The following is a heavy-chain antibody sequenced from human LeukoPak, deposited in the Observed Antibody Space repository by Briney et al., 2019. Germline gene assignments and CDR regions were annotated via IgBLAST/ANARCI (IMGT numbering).Heavy chain of an antibody. CDR2: ISPSSDFI. CDR3: ARWKYYYGSGRERYYYYGMDV. D-gene: IGHD3-10*01. Sequence: GGSLRLSCAASGFTFRSYNMNWVRQAPGKGLVWVSSISPSSDFIYYADSVRGRFTISRDNANKSVLLEMNSLRVEDTAVYYCARWKYYYGSGRERYYYYGMDVWGKGTTVTVSS. J-gene: IGHJ6*04. CDR1: GFTFRSYN. V-gene: IGHV3-21*01.